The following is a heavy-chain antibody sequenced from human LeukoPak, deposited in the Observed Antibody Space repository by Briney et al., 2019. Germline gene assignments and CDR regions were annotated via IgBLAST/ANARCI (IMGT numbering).Heavy chain of an antibody. D-gene: IGHD1-26*01. CDR1: GFTFSAYN. Sequence: GGSLRLSCAASGFTFSAYNMNWVRQAPGKGLEWVSYISSGSSTIYYADSVKGRFTISRDNAKNSLFLQMNSLRAEDTAVYYCARDLIVGTTYFDYWGQGTLVHVSS. CDR2: ISSGSSTI. J-gene: IGHJ4*02. CDR3: ARDLIVGTTYFDY. V-gene: IGHV3-48*04.